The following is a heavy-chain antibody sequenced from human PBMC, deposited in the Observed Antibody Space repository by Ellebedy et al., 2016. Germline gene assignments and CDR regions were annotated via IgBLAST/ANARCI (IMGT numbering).Heavy chain of an antibody. CDR2: MSSRGRTT. D-gene: IGHD2-21*02. CDR3: ARGGGDSYNWFDP. V-gene: IGHV3-11*01. J-gene: IGHJ5*02. CDR1: GFTFSDYY. Sequence: GESLKISXAASGFTFSDYYMSWIRQAPGKGLEWVSYMSSRGRTTFYADSVKGRFTISRDNARNSLYLQMNSLRAEDTAVYFCARGGGDSYNWFDPWGQGTLVTVSS.